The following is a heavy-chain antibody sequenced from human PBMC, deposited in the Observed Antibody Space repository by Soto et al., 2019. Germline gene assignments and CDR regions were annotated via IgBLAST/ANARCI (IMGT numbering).Heavy chain of an antibody. Sequence: QVQLVESGGGVVQPGRSLRLSCAASGFTFSSYAMHWVRQSPGKGLEWVAVISYDGSNKYYADSVKGRFTISRATSKTLYRQMTSVRAEDTAVYYCVRDRSPYISGWHNRHFDYWGQGTLVTVSS. CDR3: VRDRSPYISGWHNRHFDY. J-gene: IGHJ4*02. CDR1: GFTFSSYA. CDR2: ISYDGSNK. V-gene: IGHV3-30-3*01. D-gene: IGHD6-19*01.